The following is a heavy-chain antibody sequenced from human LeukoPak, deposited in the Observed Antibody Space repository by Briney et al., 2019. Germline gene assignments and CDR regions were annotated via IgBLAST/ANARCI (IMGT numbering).Heavy chain of an antibody. J-gene: IGHJ4*02. D-gene: IGHD3-16*01. V-gene: IGHV3-74*01. Sequence: GGSLRLSCAASGFVFSNYWMYWVRQAPGRGLVRVSRINPDGSSIGYADFVRGRFTISRDNAKNTLFLQMNSLTVEDTAMYYCGRDLSWGSTDYWGQGTLVTVSS. CDR1: GFVFSNYW. CDR2: INPDGSSI. CDR3: GRDLSWGSTDY.